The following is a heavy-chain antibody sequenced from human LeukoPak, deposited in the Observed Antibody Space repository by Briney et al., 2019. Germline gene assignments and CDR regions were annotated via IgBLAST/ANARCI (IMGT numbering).Heavy chain of an antibody. V-gene: IGHV4-34*01. CDR1: GGSFSGYY. CDR2: INHSGST. CDR3: ARGSLFDI. J-gene: IGHJ3*02. Sequence: YPSETQSLTCAVYGGSFSGYYWSWIRQPPGKGLEWIGEINHSGSTNYNPSLKSRVTISVDTSKNQFSLKLSSVTAADTAVYYCARGSLFDIWGQGTMVTVSS.